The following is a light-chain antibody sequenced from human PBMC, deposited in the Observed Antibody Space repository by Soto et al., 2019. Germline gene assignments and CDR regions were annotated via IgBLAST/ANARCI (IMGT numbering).Light chain of an antibody. V-gene: IGLV2-14*01. CDR2: EVN. CDR3: SSFTRSSTYV. CDR1: SSDVGGYNY. Sequence: QSALTQPPSASGSPGQSVTISCTGTSSDVGGYNYASWYQQHPGKAPKVMIYEVNNRPSGVSNRFSGSKSGNTASLTISGLQAEDEADYYCSSFTRSSTYVFGSGTKLTVL. J-gene: IGLJ1*01.